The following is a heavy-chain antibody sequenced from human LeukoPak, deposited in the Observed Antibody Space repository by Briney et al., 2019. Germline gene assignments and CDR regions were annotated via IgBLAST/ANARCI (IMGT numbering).Heavy chain of an antibody. J-gene: IGHJ4*02. CDR3: AKGSVYDILTGYYTHFDY. Sequence: GGSLRLSCAASGFTFSRYSMHWVRQAPGKGLEWVAVISYDGSNKYYADSVKGRFTISRDNSKDTLYLQMNSLRAEDTAVYYCAKGSVYDILTGYYTHFDYWGQGTLVTVSS. D-gene: IGHD3-9*01. CDR2: ISYDGSNK. V-gene: IGHV3-30*04. CDR1: GFTFSRYS.